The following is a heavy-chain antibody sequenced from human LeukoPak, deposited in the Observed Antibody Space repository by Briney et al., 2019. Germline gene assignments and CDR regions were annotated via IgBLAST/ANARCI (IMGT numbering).Heavy chain of an antibody. V-gene: IGHV3-23*01. CDR2: ISGSGGST. CDR1: GFTFSSYA. J-gene: IGHJ1*01. Sequence: PGGSLRLSCAASGFTFSSYAMSWVRQAPGKGLEWVSAISGSGGSTYYADSVKGRFTISRDNSKNTLYLQMNSLRAEDTAVYYCAKGGYYDSSGYYYVRYFQHWGQGTLVTVSS. D-gene: IGHD3-22*01. CDR3: AKGGYYDSSGYYYVRYFQH.